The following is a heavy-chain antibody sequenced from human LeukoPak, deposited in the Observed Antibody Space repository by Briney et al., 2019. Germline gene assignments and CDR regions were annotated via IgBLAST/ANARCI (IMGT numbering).Heavy chain of an antibody. CDR3: ARSRLGYCSSTSCYAGIGWFDP. D-gene: IGHD2-2*01. Sequence: KPSETLSLTCAVYGGSFSGYYWSWIRQPPGKGLEWIGEINHSGSTNYNPSLKSRVTISVDTSKNQFSLKLSSVTAADTAVYYCARSRLGYCSSTSCYAGIGWFDPWGQGTLVTVSS. J-gene: IGHJ5*02. CDR2: INHSGST. CDR1: GGSFSGYY. V-gene: IGHV4-34*01.